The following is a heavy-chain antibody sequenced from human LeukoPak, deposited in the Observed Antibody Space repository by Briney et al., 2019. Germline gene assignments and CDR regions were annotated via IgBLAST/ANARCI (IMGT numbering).Heavy chain of an antibody. CDR2: ISGTGGST. CDR1: GFTLSSFG. V-gene: IGHV3-23*01. J-gene: IGHJ4*02. CDR3: AKVVAGNIDYYFDY. Sequence: GGSLRLSCAASGFTLSSFGMHWVRQAPGKGLEWVAGISGTGGSTHYADSVKGRFTISRDNSKNTVYLQMRNLRVEHTAVYYCAKVVAGNIDYYFDYWGQGILVAVSS. D-gene: IGHD2/OR15-2a*01.